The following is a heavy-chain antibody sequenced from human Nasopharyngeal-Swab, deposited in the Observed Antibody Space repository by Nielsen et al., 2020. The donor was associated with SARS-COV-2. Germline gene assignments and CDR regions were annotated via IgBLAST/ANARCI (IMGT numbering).Heavy chain of an antibody. V-gene: IGHV1-18*04. CDR2: ISAYNGNT. Sequence: ASVKVSCKASGYTLTSYGISWVRQAPGQGLEWMGWISAYNGNTNYAQKLQGRVTMTTDTSTSTAYMELRSLRSDDTAVYYCARDGNFWSGYPLSADYWGQGTLVTVSS. D-gene: IGHD3-3*01. CDR3: ARDGNFWSGYPLSADY. J-gene: IGHJ4*02. CDR1: GYTLTSYG.